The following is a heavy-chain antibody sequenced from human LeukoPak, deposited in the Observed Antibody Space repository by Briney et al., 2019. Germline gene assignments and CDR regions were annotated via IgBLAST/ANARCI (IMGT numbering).Heavy chain of an antibody. CDR2: IYHNGTR. V-gene: IGHV4-4*02. CDR3: ASAPILRGEGGEHYKYGMDV. J-gene: IGHJ6*02. D-gene: IGHD2-2*02. CDR1: VGSISSGNW. Sequence: SETLSLTCAVSVGSISSGNWWSWVRQSPGKGLEWIGEIYHNGTRNYNPSLKSRVTISADTFKNHFSLKLTSVTAADTAVYYCASAPILRGEGGEHYKYGMDVWGQGTTVIVSS.